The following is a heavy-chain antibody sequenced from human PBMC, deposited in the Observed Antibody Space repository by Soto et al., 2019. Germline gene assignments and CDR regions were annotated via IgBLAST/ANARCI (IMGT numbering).Heavy chain of an antibody. J-gene: IGHJ6*02. CDR2: ISAYNGNT. Sequence: VTVSCKASVYTFTSYVISRVRQAPGQGLEWMGWISAYNGNTNYAQKLQGRVTMTTDTSTSTAYMELRSLRSDDTAVYYCARDYFTGGYGYYYYYGMDVWGQGTTVTVS. V-gene: IGHV1-18*04. D-gene: IGHD2-15*01. CDR3: ARDYFTGGYGYYYYYGMDV. CDR1: VYTFTSYV.